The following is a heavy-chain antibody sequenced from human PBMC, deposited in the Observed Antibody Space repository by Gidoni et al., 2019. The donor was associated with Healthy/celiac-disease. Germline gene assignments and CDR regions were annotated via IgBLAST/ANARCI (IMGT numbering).Heavy chain of an antibody. V-gene: IGHV2-26*01. J-gene: IGHJ4*02. Sequence: QVTLKESGPVLVKPTETLTLTCTVSGFSLRHARMGVSWIRQPPGKALEWLAHIFSNDEKSYSTSLKSRLTISKDTSKSQVVLTMTNMDPVDTATYYCARIWIAAAGTGGVDYWGQGTLVTVSS. D-gene: IGHD6-13*01. CDR3: ARIWIAAAGTGGVDY. CDR1: GFSLRHARMG. CDR2: IFSNDEK.